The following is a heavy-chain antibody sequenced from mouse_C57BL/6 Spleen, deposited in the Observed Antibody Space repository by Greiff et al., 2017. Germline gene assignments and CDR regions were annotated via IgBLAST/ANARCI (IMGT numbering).Heavy chain of an antibody. CDR3: TRCWIPYYFDY. CDR1: GYTFTDYE. D-gene: IGHD5-1-1*01. CDR2: IDPETGGT. J-gene: IGHJ2*01. Sequence: LQQSGAELVRPGASVTLSCKASGYTFTDYEMHWVKQTPVHGLEWIGAIDPETGGTAYNQKFKGKAILTADKSSSTAYMELRSLTSEDSAVYYCTRCWIPYYFDYWGQGTTLTVSS. V-gene: IGHV1-15*01.